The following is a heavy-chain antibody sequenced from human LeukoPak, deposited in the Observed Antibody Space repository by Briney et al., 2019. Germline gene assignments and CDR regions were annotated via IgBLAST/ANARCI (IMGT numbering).Heavy chain of an antibody. V-gene: IGHV3-7*01. D-gene: IGHD3-22*01. J-gene: IGHJ4*02. Sequence: GGSLRLSCAASGFTFSSYWMSWVRQAPGKGLEWVANIKQDRSEKYYVDSVKGRFTISRDNAKNSLYLQMNSLRAEDTAVYYCARVRYYDDSRGYYFDYWGQGTLVTVSS. CDR3: ARVRYYDDSRGYYFDY. CDR2: IKQDRSEK. CDR1: GFTFSSYW.